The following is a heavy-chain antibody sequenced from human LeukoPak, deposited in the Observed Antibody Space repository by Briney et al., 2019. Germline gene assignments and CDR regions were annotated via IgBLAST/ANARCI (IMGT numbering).Heavy chain of an antibody. CDR3: ARGALLVPAAFDY. V-gene: IGHV4-59*01. Sequence: PSGTLSLTCTVSGASISNYFWSWIRQPPGKGLEWIGYVYSSGSSNHNPSFKSRVAISIDTAKNQFSLNLTSVTAADTAVYYCARGALLVPAAFDYWGQGTLVTISS. J-gene: IGHJ4*02. D-gene: IGHD2-2*01. CDR2: VYSSGSS. CDR1: GASISNYF.